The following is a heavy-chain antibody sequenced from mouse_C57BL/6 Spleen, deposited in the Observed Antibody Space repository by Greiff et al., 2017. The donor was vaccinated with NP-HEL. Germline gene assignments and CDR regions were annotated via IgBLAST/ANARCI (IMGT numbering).Heavy chain of an antibody. D-gene: IGHD2-4*01. Sequence: QVQLQQPGAELVRPGSSVKLSCKASGYTFTSYWMHWVKQRPIQGLEWIGNIDPSDSETHYNQKFKDKATLTVDKSSSTAYMQLSSLTSEDSAVYYCARSRDYDGAWLAYWGQGTLVTVSA. V-gene: IGHV1-52*01. CDR1: GYTFTSYW. CDR3: ARSRDYDGAWLAY. CDR2: IDPSDSET. J-gene: IGHJ3*01.